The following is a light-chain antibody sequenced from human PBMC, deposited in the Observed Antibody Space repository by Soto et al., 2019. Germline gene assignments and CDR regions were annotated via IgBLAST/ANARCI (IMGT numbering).Light chain of an antibody. J-gene: IGKJ1*01. CDR1: QTISNY. CDR3: QQSYRSSRWT. Sequence: DIQITQSPSSLSASVGDRVTITCRASQTISNYLNWYQQKPGKAPKVLIYAASSLLSGVPARFSGSGSGTDFTLTISSLEPEDFATYYCQQSYRSSRWTFGQGTKVEVK. CDR2: AAS. V-gene: IGKV1-39*01.